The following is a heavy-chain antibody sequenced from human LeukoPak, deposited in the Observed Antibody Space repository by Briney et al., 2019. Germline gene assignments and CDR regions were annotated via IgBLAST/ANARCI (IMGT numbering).Heavy chain of an antibody. CDR3: TRAPGTGPLTVRWSGPFDV. V-gene: IGHV3-11*06. J-gene: IGHJ3*01. CDR1: GFTFSDYY. D-gene: IGHD3-3*01. Sequence: PGGSLRLSCAASGFTFSDYYMSWIRQAPGEGPEWLASISTSSSYIYYADSVKGRFTISRDNAENSLYLQLSSLTAEDTAVYFCTRAPGTGPLTVRWSGPFDVWGQGTLVTVSS. CDR2: ISTSSSYI.